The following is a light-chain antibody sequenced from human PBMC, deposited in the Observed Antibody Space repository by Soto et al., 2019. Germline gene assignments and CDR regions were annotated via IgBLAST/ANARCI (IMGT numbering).Light chain of an antibody. Sequence: DIQMTQSPSTLPASVGDRVTITCRASQSISNCLAWYHQKPGTAPKVLISHASNLQSGVPSRFSGSGSGTEFTLTIRSLQPDDFATYYCQQYNSYSFGQGTKVDIK. CDR1: QSISNC. CDR2: HAS. CDR3: QQYNSYS. J-gene: IGKJ1*01. V-gene: IGKV1-5*01.